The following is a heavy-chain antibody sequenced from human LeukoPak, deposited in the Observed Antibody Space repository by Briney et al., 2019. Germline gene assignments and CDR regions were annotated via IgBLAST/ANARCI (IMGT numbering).Heavy chain of an antibody. J-gene: IGHJ4*02. D-gene: IGHD2-15*01. CDR2: INSDGSST. V-gene: IGHV3-74*01. Sequence: QTGGSLRLSCAASGFTFNDYWMHWVRQAPGKGLVWVSRINSDGSSTSYADSVKGRFTISRDNAKNTLYLQMNSLRAEDTAVYYCAGGTGGSRPSKWGLGTLVRVSS. CDR3: AGGTGGSRPSK. CDR1: GFTFNDYW.